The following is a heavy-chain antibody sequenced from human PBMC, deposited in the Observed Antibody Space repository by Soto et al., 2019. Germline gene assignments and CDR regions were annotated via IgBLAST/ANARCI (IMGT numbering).Heavy chain of an antibody. J-gene: IGHJ5*02. CDR1: RRSFNGYY. Sequence: SESLSVTCALDRRSFNGYYSSWSRQPAGEGLEWIGEMNHSGSPNYNPSLKSRVPISVDTSKNQFSLKLSSVTAADTAVYYCARVRGGELWFRDNWFDPWGQGTLVTIS. V-gene: IGHV4-34*01. CDR3: ARVRGGELWFRDNWFDP. D-gene: IGHD5-18*01. CDR2: MNHSGSP.